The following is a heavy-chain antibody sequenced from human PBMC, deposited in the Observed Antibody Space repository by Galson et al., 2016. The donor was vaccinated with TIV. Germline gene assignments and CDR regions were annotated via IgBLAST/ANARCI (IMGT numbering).Heavy chain of an antibody. CDR1: GYIFINYY. CDR2: FNPDSGAT. V-gene: IGHV1-2*02. Sequence: SVKVSCKASGYIFINYYIHWVRQAPGQALEWLGWFNPDSGATQYAQKFQGRVTMTRDTSISTAYMELRRLISDDTAVYYCARVHWARAFYCWGQGTQVTVAS. D-gene: IGHD7-27*01. CDR3: ARVHWARAFYC. J-gene: IGHJ4*02.